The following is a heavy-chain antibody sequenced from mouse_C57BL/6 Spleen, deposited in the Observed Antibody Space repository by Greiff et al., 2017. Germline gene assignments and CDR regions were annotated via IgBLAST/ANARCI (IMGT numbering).Heavy chain of an antibody. CDR1: GFSFTSYG. D-gene: IGHD2-4*01. Sequence: QVQLKQSGPGLVQPSQSLSITCKASGFSFTSYGVHWVRQSPGKGLEWLGVIWSGGSTDYNSDYISRMSISKDNSKSQVFFKMNSLRADDTAIYSFSRYEFDDPSYCYAMDYWGQGTSVTVSS. CDR2: IWSGGST. CDR3: SRYEFDDPSYCYAMDY. V-gene: IGHV2-2*01. J-gene: IGHJ4*01.